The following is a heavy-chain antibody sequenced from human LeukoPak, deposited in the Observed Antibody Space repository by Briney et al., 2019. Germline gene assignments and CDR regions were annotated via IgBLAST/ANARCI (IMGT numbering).Heavy chain of an antibody. V-gene: IGHV3-11*04. CDR1: GFIFSDYY. D-gene: IGHD3-10*01. Sequence: GGSLRLSCTTSGFIFSDYYMSRIRQAPGKGLEWISYISSSDNTIYYADSVKGRFTISTDNAKNSLYLQMNSLRAEDTAVYYCARDWYYYGSGRNGGYWGQGTLVTVSS. CDR3: ARDWYYYGSGRNGGY. J-gene: IGHJ4*02. CDR2: ISSSDNTI.